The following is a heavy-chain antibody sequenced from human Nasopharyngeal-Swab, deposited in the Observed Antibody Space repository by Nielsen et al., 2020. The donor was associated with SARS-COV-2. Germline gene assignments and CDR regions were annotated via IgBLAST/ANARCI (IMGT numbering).Heavy chain of an antibody. CDR3: ARLGTESYHYYSLDV. V-gene: IGHV3-21*01. J-gene: IGHJ6*02. CDR2: ISSSSNYI. CDR1: GFTFNMYS. D-gene: IGHD1-1*01. Sequence: GGSLRLSCVTSGFTFNMYSMHWVRQAPGKGLEWVSSISSSSNYIYYGDSVKGRFTISRDNTQKSLFLGMNSLRVEDTAVYYCARLGTESYHYYSLDVWGQGTTVTVSS.